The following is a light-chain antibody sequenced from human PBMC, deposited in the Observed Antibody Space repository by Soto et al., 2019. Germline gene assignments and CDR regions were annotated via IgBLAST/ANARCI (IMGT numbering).Light chain of an antibody. CDR1: QSVSRR. CDR3: QQLHSYPIT. Sequence: DIQMTHSPSTLSASVRDRITINFRASQSVSRRLAWFQQKPGKAPKLLIYDASSLESGVPSRFSGRGSGTEFTLTISSLQPEDFATYYCQQLHSYPITFGQGTRLEIK. J-gene: IGKJ5*01. V-gene: IGKV1-5*01. CDR2: DAS.